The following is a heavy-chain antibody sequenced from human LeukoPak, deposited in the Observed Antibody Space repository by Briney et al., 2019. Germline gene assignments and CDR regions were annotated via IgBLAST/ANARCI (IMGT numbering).Heavy chain of an antibody. CDR1: GFTFSSYG. V-gene: IGHV3-33*01. J-gene: IGHJ6*02. CDR2: IWYDGSNK. Sequence: GGSLRLSCAASGFTFSSYGMYWARQAPGKGLEWVAVIWYDGSNKYYADSVKGRFTISRDNSKNTLYLQMNSLRAEDTAVYYCARDLCSSTSCYQGYYYGMDVWGQGTTVTVSS. D-gene: IGHD2-2*01. CDR3: ARDLCSSTSCYQGYYYGMDV.